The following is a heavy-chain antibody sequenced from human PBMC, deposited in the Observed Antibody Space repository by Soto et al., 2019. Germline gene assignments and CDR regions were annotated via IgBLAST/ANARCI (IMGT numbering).Heavy chain of an antibody. V-gene: IGHV3-23*01. CDR1: GFTFSSYA. J-gene: IGHJ4*02. Sequence: EVQLLESGGARVQPGGSLRLSCAASGFTFSSYAMSWVRQAPGKGLEWVSLISGSGGGTYYADSVKGRFTISRDNSKNTLYLQMNSLRAEDTAVFYCAKLLSNGSPDYWGQGTLVTVSS. D-gene: IGHD2-15*01. CDR3: AKLLSNGSPDY. CDR2: ISGSGGGT.